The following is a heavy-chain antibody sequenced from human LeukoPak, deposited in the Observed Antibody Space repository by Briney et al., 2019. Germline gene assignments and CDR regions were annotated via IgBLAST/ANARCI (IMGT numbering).Heavy chain of an antibody. Sequence: GGSLRLSCAASGFTFSTYAMTWVRQAPGKGLEWVSAISATGGTTYYADSVKGRSTTSRDNSKNTLYLQLNTLRAEDTAKYYCARGKMTAFLDWFDPWGQGTLVTVSS. CDR3: ARGKMTAFLDWFDP. J-gene: IGHJ5*02. CDR2: ISATGGTT. D-gene: IGHD5-24*01. CDR1: GFTFSTYA. V-gene: IGHV3-23*01.